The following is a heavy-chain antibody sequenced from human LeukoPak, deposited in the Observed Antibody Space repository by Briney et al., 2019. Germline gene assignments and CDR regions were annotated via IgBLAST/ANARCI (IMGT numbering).Heavy chain of an antibody. D-gene: IGHD6-13*01. CDR3: ARSTLIAAAGRGPSGY. J-gene: IGHJ4*02. V-gene: IGHV1-69*06. CDR1: GGTFSSYA. Sequence: SVKVSCKASGGTFSSYAISWVRQAPGQGLEWMGGIIPIFGTANYAQKFQGRVTITADKSTSTAYMELSSLRSEDTAVYYCARSTLIAAAGRGPSGYWGQGTLVTVSS. CDR2: IIPIFGTA.